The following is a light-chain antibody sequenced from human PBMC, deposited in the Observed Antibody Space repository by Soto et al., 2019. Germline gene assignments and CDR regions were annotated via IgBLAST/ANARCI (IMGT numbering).Light chain of an antibody. Sequence: EIVLTQSPGILSLSPGERATLSCRASQSVSRSYLAWYQQKPGQAPRLLIYGASNRATGIPDRFSASGSKTNFTLTVSRLEPEDFAVYYCQQYGSSPPYTFGQGTKLEIK. CDR3: QQYGSSPPYT. CDR2: GAS. J-gene: IGKJ2*01. CDR1: QSVSRSY. V-gene: IGKV3-20*01.